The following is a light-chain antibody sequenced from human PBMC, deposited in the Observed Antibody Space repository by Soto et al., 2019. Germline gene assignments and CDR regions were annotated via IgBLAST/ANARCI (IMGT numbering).Light chain of an antibody. CDR3: QHYDSYSEA. J-gene: IGKJ1*01. CDR1: QGIRSD. Sequence: IQMTQSPSSLSASVGDRVTITCLASQGIRSDLGWYQQKPGKAPKLLIYKASTLKSGVPSRFSGSGSGTEFTLTSSSLQPDDFATYYCQHYDSYSEAFGQGTKVDIK. CDR2: KAS. V-gene: IGKV1-5*03.